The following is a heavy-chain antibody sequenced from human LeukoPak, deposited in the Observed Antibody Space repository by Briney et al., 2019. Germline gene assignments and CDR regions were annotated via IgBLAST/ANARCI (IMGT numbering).Heavy chain of an antibody. CDR2: IYYSGST. J-gene: IGHJ6*02. D-gene: IGHD3-22*01. Sequence: SETLSLTCTVSGGSISSSSYYWGWIRQPPGKGLEWIGTIYYSGSTYYNPSLKSRVTISVDTSKNQFSLKLSSVIAADTAVYYCARDSQSIVVASTNYYYYGMDVWGQGTTVTVSS. CDR3: ARDSQSIVVASTNYYYYGMDV. V-gene: IGHV4-39*07. CDR1: GGSISSSSYY.